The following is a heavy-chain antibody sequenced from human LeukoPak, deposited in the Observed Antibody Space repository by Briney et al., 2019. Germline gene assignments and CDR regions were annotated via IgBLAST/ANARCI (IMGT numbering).Heavy chain of an antibody. Sequence: ASVKVSCKASGYTFTDNYMHRVRQAPGQGLEWMGWINPNSGGTKYALQFQGRVTMTRDTSISTAYLELSRLRSDDTAVYYCARDRGSYRFDPWGQGTLVTVSS. CDR1: GYTFTDNY. V-gene: IGHV1-2*02. J-gene: IGHJ5*02. D-gene: IGHD3-16*02. CDR2: INPNSGGT. CDR3: ARDRGSYRFDP.